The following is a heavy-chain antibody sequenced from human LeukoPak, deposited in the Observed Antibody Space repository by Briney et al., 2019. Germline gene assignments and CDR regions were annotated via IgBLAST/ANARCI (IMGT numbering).Heavy chain of an antibody. Sequence: GGSLRLSCAASGFTFSSYAMSWVRQAPGKGLEWVSAISGSGGSTYYADSVRGRFTISRDNSKNTLYLQMNSLRAEDTAVYCCAKAGLEIGELPGMIWGQGTLVTVSS. D-gene: IGHD3-10*01. CDR3: AKAGLEIGELPGMI. CDR1: GFTFSSYA. V-gene: IGHV3-23*01. J-gene: IGHJ4*02. CDR2: ISGSGGST.